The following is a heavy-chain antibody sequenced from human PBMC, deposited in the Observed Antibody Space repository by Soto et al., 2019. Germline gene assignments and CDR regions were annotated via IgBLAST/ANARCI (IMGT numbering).Heavy chain of an antibody. V-gene: IGHV3-33*01. CDR2: IWYDGSNK. D-gene: IGHD6-19*01. CDR3: ARDAYSSGWYPEY. J-gene: IGHJ4*01. Sequence: QVQLVESGGGVVQPGRSLRLSCAASGFTFSSYGMHWVRQAPGKGLEWVAVIWYDGSNKYYADSVKGRFTISRDNSKNTLYLHMNSLRAEDTAVYYCARDAYSSGWYPEYWGHGTLVTVAS. CDR1: GFTFSSYG.